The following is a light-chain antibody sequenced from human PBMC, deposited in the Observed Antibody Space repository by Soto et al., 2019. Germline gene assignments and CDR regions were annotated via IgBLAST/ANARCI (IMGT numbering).Light chain of an antibody. J-gene: IGLJ3*02. V-gene: IGLV2-23*01. CDR1: SSDVGSYNL. CDR2: EGS. Sequence: QSALTQPASVSGSPGPSITISCTGTSSDVGSYNLVSWYQQHPGKAPKLMIYEGSKRPSGVSNRFSGSKSGNTASLTISGLQAEYEADYYCCSYAGSSTWVFGGGTKLTVL. CDR3: CSYAGSSTWV.